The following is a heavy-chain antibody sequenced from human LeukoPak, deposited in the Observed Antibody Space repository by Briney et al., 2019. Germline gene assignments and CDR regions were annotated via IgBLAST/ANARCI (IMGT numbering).Heavy chain of an antibody. J-gene: IGHJ4*02. Sequence: GASVKVSCKASGYTFSVYWIHWLRLVPGQGLEWMGWINPNSGGTNFAQKFQGRVTMTRDTSITTVYMELSGLNSDDTAIYYCARDFFRSLKSVGLHDYWGQGTVVTVSS. CDR2: INPNSGGT. CDR1: GYTFSVYW. D-gene: IGHD5/OR15-5a*01. V-gene: IGHV1-2*02. CDR3: ARDFFRSLKSVGLHDY.